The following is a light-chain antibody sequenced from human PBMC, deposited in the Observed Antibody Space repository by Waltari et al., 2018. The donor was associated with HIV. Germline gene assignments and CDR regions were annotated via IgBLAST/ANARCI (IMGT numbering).Light chain of an antibody. J-gene: IGKJ4*01. CDR1: QYINIY. Sequence: DLQVTQSPSSLSASVGARVPITCRTSQYINIYLHWYQQIPGKAPKLLVYSASSLKDGVPSRFSASGSGTSFTLTISSLQPEDVATYYCQQSYSIPLTFGGGTTVEIK. V-gene: IGKV1-39*01. CDR3: QQSYSIPLT. CDR2: SAS.